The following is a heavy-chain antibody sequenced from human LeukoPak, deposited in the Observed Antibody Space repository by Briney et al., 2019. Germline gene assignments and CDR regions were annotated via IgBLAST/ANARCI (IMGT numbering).Heavy chain of an antibody. CDR1: GFTFSSNA. Sequence: GGSLRLSCEVSGFTFSSNAMHWVRQAPGKGLEWVAVISYDGSNKNFADSVKGRFTVSRDNSRHTLYLHMNSLRSDDTAMYYCATGGKFDFWSGYHIDNWGQGTLVTVSS. CDR3: ATGGKFDFWSGYHIDN. J-gene: IGHJ4*02. V-gene: IGHV3-30*04. CDR2: ISYDGSNK. D-gene: IGHD3-3*01.